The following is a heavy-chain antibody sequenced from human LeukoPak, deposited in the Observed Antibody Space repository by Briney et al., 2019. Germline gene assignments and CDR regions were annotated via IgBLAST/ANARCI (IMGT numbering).Heavy chain of an antibody. V-gene: IGHV1-69*06. CDR1: GYTFTGYY. J-gene: IGHJ4*02. CDR2: IIPIFGTA. Sequence: SVKVSCKASGYTFTGYYMHWVRQAPGQGLEWMGGIIPIFGTANYAQKFQGRVTITADKSTSTAYMELSSLRSEDTAVYYCARFLGSGSYSGEWGQGTLVTVSS. CDR3: ARFLGSGSYSGE. D-gene: IGHD1-26*01.